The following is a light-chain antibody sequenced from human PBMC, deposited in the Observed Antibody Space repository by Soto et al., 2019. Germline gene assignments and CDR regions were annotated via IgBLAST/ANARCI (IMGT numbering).Light chain of an antibody. CDR2: DVA. Sequence: QSVLTQPASVSGSPGQSITISCTGTSSDVGGSNFVSWYQQHPGKPPKLIIYDVANRPSGVSNRFSGSKSGSTASLIISRLQNEDDDDYCCVSSTRSTHYLFGNGTKVTV. J-gene: IGLJ1*01. CDR3: VSSTRSTHYL. V-gene: IGLV2-14*03. CDR1: SSDVGGSNF.